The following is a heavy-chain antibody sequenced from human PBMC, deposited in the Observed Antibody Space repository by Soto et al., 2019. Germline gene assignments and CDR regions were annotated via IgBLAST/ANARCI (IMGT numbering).Heavy chain of an antibody. CDR3: ARIPVDTYMINWFDP. J-gene: IGHJ5*02. D-gene: IGHD5-18*01. Sequence: KSSETLSLTCTVSGGSVSSGDYYRRWIRQPPGKGLEWIGYIYYSGSTNYNPSLKSRVPISLDTSKNQLSLRLTSVTAADTAVYYCARIPVDTYMINWFDPWGQGTLVTVSS. CDR2: IYYSGST. CDR1: GGSVSSGDYY. V-gene: IGHV4-61*08.